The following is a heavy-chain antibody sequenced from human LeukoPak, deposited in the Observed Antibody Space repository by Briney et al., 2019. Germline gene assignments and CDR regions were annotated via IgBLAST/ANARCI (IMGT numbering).Heavy chain of an antibody. CDR1: RFTFRSYK. J-gene: IGHJ4*02. Sequence: GGSLRLSCAASRFTFRSYKMNWVRQAPGKGLEWFSYISDSGSTIYYADSVKGRFTISRDNAKNSLYLQMNSLRAEDTAVYYCASRIKGRGSGDYWGQGTLVTVSS. V-gene: IGHV3-48*03. CDR2: ISDSGSTI. CDR3: ASRIKGRGSGDY. D-gene: IGHD3-10*01.